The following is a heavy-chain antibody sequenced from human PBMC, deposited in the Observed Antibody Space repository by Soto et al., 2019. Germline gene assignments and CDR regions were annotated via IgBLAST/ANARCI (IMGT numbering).Heavy chain of an antibody. V-gene: IGHV1-2*04. Sequence: ASVKVSCKASGYTFTGYYIHWVRQAPGQGLEWMGWINPNSGGTNYAQKFQGWVTMTRDTSISTAYMELSRLRSDDTAVYYCARYSYNWNYRYYGMDVWGQGTTVTVSS. CDR1: GYTFTGYY. D-gene: IGHD1-20*01. CDR3: ARYSYNWNYRYYGMDV. J-gene: IGHJ6*02. CDR2: INPNSGGT.